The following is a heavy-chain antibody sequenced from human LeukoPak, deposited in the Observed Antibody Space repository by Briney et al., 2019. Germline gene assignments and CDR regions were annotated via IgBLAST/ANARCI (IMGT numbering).Heavy chain of an antibody. CDR3: ARPFTSAWYFDL. CDR2: IYYSGST. J-gene: IGHJ2*01. CDR1: GGSISSYY. D-gene: IGHD2-2*01. Sequence: SETLSLTCTVSGGSISSYYWSWIRQPPGKGLEWIGYIYYSGSTNYNPSLKSRVTISVDTSKNQFSLKLNSVTAADTAVYYCARPFTSAWYFDLWGRGTLVTVSS. V-gene: IGHV4-59*08.